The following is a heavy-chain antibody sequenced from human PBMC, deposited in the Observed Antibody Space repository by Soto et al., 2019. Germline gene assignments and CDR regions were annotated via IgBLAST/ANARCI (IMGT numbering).Heavy chain of an antibody. CDR2: IIPIFGTA. CDR3: ARGDYDFWSGYSRAAWPYYYGMDV. CDR1: GGTFSSYA. J-gene: IGHJ6*02. Sequence: QVQLVQSGAEVKKPGSSVKVSCKASGGTFSSYAISWVRQAPGQGLEWMGGIIPIFGTANYSQKFQGRVTITADESTSTAYMELSSLRSEDTAVYCCARGDYDFWSGYSRAAWPYYYGMDVWGQGTTVTVSS. D-gene: IGHD3-3*01. V-gene: IGHV1-69*01.